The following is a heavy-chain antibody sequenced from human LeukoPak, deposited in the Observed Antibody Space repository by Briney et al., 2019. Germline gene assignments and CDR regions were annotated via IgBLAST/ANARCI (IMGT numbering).Heavy chain of an antibody. CDR1: GGSISSYY. CDR3: AVGDTPYYFDY. V-gene: IGHV4-59*06. Sequence: PSETLSLTCTVSGGSISSYYWSWIRQHPGKGLEWIGYIYYSGSTYYNPSLKSRVTISVDTSKNQFSLKLSSVTAADTAVYYCAVGDTPYYFDYWGQGTLVTVSS. D-gene: IGHD3-16*01. CDR2: IYYSGST. J-gene: IGHJ4*02.